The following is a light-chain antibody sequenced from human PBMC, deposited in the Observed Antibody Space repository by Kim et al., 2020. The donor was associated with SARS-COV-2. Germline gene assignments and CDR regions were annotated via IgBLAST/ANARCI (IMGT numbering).Light chain of an antibody. CDR3: LLYYGGIEV. J-gene: IGLJ3*02. CDR1: TGAVTNDYF. V-gene: IGLV7-43*01. CDR2: STT. Sequence: PGWTVTLPCASSTGAVTNDYFPNWFQQRPGQAPRPLIYSTTNKHSWTPARFSGSLLGGKAALTLSAVLPEDEAEYYCLLYYGGIEVFGGGTKLTVL.